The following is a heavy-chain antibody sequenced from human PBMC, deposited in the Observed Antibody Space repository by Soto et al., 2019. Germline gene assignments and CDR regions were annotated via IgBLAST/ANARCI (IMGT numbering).Heavy chain of an antibody. CDR3: ARDYYDSNGYFDAFDI. V-gene: IGHV4-34*01. Sequence: SETLSLTCAVYGGSFSGYYWSWIRQPPGKGLEWIGEINHSGSTNYNLSLKSRVTISVDTFKNQVSLKLSSVTAADAAVYYCARDYYDSNGYFDAFDIWGQGTMVTVSS. CDR2: INHSGST. D-gene: IGHD3-22*01. CDR1: GGSFSGYY. J-gene: IGHJ3*02.